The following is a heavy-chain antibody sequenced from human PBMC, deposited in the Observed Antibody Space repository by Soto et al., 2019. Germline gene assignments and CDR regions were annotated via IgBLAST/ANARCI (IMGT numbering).Heavy chain of an antibody. CDR1: GGSFSGYY. V-gene: IGHV4-34*01. Sequence: SETLSLTCTVSGGSFSGYYWSWIRQPPGKGLEWIGEINHSGSTNYNPSLKSRVTISVDTSKNQFPLQLSSVTAADTAVYYCASPGYCSGGSCYSWAFDIWGQGTMVTVSS. CDR3: ASPGYCSGGSCYSWAFDI. J-gene: IGHJ3*02. D-gene: IGHD2-15*01. CDR2: INHSGST.